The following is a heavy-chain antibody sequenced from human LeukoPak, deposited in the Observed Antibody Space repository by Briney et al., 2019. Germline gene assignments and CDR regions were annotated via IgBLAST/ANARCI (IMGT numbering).Heavy chain of an antibody. D-gene: IGHD5-12*01. Sequence: SVKVSCKASGGTFSSYAISWVRQAPGQGLEWMGGIIPIFGTANYAQKFQGRVTITADESTSTAYMELSSLRSEDTAVYYCAREGRWLRYRYYFDYWGQGTLVTVSS. CDR2: IIPIFGTA. CDR1: GGTFSSYA. J-gene: IGHJ4*02. CDR3: AREGRWLRYRYYFDY. V-gene: IGHV1-69*13.